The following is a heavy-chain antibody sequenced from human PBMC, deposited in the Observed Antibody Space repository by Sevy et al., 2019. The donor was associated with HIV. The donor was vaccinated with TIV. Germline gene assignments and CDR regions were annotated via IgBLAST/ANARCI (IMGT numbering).Heavy chain of an antibody. V-gene: IGHV1-2*02. CDR2: INPNGGGT. CDR1: GYYFTGYY. D-gene: IGHD3-10*01. CDR3: ARRVYGSGTYLNDY. J-gene: IGHJ4*02. Sequence: ASVKVSCKASGYYFTGYYVHWVRQAPGQGLEWMGGINPNGGGTNIGQKFHGRVTMSRDTSITTAYMELTRLRSNDTGVYYCARRVYGSGTYLNDYWGQGTLVTVSS.